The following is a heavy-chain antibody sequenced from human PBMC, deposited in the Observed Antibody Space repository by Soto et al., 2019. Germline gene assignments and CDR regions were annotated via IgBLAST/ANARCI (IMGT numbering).Heavy chain of an antibody. CDR3: ARVPLLRFLECLLYEVYYFDY. Sequence: GASVKVSCKASGYTFTSYGISWVRQAPGQGLEWMGWISAYNGNTNYAQKLQGRVTMTTDTSTSTAYMELRSLRSDDTAVYYCARVPLLRFLECLLYEVYYFDYWGQGTLVPVSP. CDR1: GYTFTSYG. D-gene: IGHD3-3*01. CDR2: ISAYNGNT. V-gene: IGHV1-18*01. J-gene: IGHJ4*02.